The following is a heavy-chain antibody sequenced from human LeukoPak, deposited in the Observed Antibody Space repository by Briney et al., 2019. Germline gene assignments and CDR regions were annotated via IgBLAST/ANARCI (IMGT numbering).Heavy chain of an antibody. Sequence: SETLSLTCTVSGYSISSGYYWGWIRQPPGKGLEWIGSIYHSGSTYYNPSLKSRVTISVDTSKNQFSLKLSSVTAADTAVYYCALTSVLRYTGLFDYWGQGTLVTVSS. CDR3: ALTSVLRYTGLFDY. J-gene: IGHJ4*02. D-gene: IGHD3-9*01. CDR1: GYSISSGYY. CDR2: IYHSGST. V-gene: IGHV4-38-2*02.